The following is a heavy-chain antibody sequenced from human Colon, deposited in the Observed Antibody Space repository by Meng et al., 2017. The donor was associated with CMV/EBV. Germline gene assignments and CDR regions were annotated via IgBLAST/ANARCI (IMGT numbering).Heavy chain of an antibody. CDR3: ARDGFVVRPSGTNLYYYFGMDV. Sequence: GESLRISCEVSGFTFRSYGMHWVRQAPGKGLEWVASILYDGNNEYYADSVQGRFAISRDNSKNILYLQMYSLTPEDTAVYFCARDGFVVRPSGTNLYYYFGMDVWGQGTTVTVSS. D-gene: IGHD2-2*01. CDR2: ILYDGNNE. J-gene: IGHJ6*02. V-gene: IGHV3-30*02. CDR1: GFTFRSYG.